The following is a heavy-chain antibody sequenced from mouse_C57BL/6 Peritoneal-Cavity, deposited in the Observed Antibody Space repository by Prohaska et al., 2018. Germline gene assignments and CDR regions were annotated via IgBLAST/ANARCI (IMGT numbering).Heavy chain of an antibody. CDR3: VRVPYYGSSYGYFDV. J-gene: IGHJ1*03. D-gene: IGHD1-1*01. V-gene: IGHV10-3*01. Sequence: EVQLVESGGGLVQPKGSLKLSCAASGFTFNTYAMHWVRQAPGKGLEWVARIRSKSSNYATYYADSVKDRFTISRDDSQSMLYLQMNNLKTEDTAMYYCVRVPYYGSSYGYFDVWGTGTTVTVSS. CDR2: IRSKSSNYAT. CDR1: GFTFNTYA.